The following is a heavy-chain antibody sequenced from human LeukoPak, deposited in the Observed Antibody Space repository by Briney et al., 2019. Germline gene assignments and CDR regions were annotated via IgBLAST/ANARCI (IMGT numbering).Heavy chain of an antibody. CDR1: GFNVRNNY. D-gene: IGHD3-10*01. CDR3: ATGERMVRGDGVDY. J-gene: IGHJ4*02. Sequence: HAGGSLRLSCAASGFNVRNNYMSWVRQAPGKGLEWVSVIYSGGSTYYADSVKGRFTISRDNSKHTLYLQMNSLRAEDTAVYFCATGERMVRGDGVDYWGRGTLVTVSS. CDR2: IYSGGST. V-gene: IGHV3-66*01.